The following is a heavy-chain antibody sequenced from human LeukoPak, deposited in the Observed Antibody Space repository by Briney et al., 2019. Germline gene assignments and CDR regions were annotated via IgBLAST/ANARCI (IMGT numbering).Heavy chain of an antibody. CDR2: ISYDGSNK. D-gene: IGHD3-10*01. V-gene: IGHV3-30-3*01. CDR3: ARDPRIKARLPPDY. J-gene: IGHJ4*02. CDR1: GFTFSSYA. Sequence: PGRSVRLSCAASGFTFSSYAMHWVRQAPGKGLEWVAVISYDGSNKYYADSVKGRFTISRDNSKNTLYLQMNSLRAEDTAVYYCARDPRIKARLPPDYWGQGTLVTVSS.